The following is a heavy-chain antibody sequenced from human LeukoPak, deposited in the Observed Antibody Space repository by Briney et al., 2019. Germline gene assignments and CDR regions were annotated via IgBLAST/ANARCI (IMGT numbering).Heavy chain of an antibody. CDR2: INPNSGGT. CDR3: AIPYGSGSFSNMAV. V-gene: IGHV1-2*02. Sequence: ASVKVSCKASGYTFTGYYMHWVRQAPGQGLEWMGWINPNSGGTNYAQKFQGRVTMTRDTSISTAYMELSRLRSDDTAVYYCAIPYGSGSFSNMAVGGKGTTVTVSS. CDR1: GYTFTGYY. D-gene: IGHD3-10*01. J-gene: IGHJ6*03.